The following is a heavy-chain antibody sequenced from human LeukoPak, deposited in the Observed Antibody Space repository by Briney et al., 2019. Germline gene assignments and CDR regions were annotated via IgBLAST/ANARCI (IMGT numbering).Heavy chain of an antibody. CDR1: GGSISSYY. V-gene: IGHV4-4*07. Sequence: PSETLSLTCTVSGGSISSYYWSWIRQPAGKGLEWIGRIYTSGSTNYNPSLKSRVTISVDTSRNQISLKLNSVTAADTAVYYCARQGGYSSPFSVWGKGTTVTVSS. CDR3: ARQGGYSSPFSV. J-gene: IGHJ6*04. CDR2: IYTSGST. D-gene: IGHD6-13*01.